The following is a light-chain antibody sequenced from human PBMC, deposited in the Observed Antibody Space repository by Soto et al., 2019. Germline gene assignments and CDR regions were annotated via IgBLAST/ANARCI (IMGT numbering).Light chain of an antibody. V-gene: IGLV2-11*01. CDR1: SSDVGGYKC. CDR3: CSYAGSYTFGVV. J-gene: IGLJ2*01. CDR2: EVS. Sequence: QSVLTQPRSVSGSPGQSVTISCTGTSSDVGGYKCVSWYQQYPGKVPKLIISEVSERPSGVPDRFSGSKSGNTASLTISGLQAEDEADYYCCSYAGSYTFGVVFGGGTKLTVL.